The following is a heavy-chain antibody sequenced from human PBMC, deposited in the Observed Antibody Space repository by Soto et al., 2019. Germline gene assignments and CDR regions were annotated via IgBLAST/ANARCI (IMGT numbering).Heavy chain of an antibody. CDR2: IGTAGDT. D-gene: IGHD5-18*01. CDR1: GFTFSSYD. V-gene: IGHV3-13*01. J-gene: IGHJ6*02. CDR3: ARGGYSYGPSGKNYYYYGMDV. Sequence: GGSLRLSCAASGFTFSSYDMHWVRQATGKGLEWVSAIGTAGDTYYPGSVKGRFTISRENAKNSLYLQMNSLRAEDTAVYYCARGGYSYGPSGKNYYYYGMDVWGQGTTVTVSS.